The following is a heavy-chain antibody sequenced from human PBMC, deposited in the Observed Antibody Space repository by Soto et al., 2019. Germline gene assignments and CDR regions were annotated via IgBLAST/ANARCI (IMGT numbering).Heavy chain of an antibody. CDR1: GGSISSGGYS. CDR2: IYHSGST. J-gene: IGHJ4*02. Sequence: QLQLQESGSGLVKPSQTLSLTCAVSGGSISSGGYSWSWIRQPPGKGLEWIGYIYHSGSTYYNPSSKSRVTISVGRSKQQSSLKLSAVTAADTAVYYCARGMTTVTTLDYWGQGTLVTVSS. D-gene: IGHD4-17*01. V-gene: IGHV4-30-2*01. CDR3: ARGMTTVTTLDY.